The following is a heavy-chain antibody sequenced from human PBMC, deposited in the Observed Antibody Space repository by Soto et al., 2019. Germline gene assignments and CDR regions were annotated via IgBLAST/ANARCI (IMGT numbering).Heavy chain of an antibody. CDR2: INAGNGNT. J-gene: IGHJ6*02. CDR1: GYTFTSYA. Sequence: ASVKVSCKASGYTFTSYAMHWVRQAPGQRLEWMGWINAGNGNTKYSQKFQGRVTITRDTSASTAYMELSSLRSDDTAVYYCARGYYYGSGRPTPGGVDVWGQGTTVTVSS. V-gene: IGHV1-3*01. D-gene: IGHD3-10*01. CDR3: ARGYYYGSGRPTPGGVDV.